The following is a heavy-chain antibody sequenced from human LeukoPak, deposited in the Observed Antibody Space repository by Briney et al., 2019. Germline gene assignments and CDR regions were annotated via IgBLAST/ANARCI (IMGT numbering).Heavy chain of an antibody. CDR3: ARDLTTIAGGRFDP. CDR1: GGTFSSYA. CDR2: TIPIFGTA. Sequence: ASVKVSCKASGGTFSSYAISWVRQAPGQGLEWMGGTIPIFGTANYAQKFQGRVTITTDESTSTAYMELSSLRSEDTAVYYCARDLTTIAGGRFDPWGQGTLVTVSS. D-gene: IGHD4-17*01. V-gene: IGHV1-69*05. J-gene: IGHJ5*02.